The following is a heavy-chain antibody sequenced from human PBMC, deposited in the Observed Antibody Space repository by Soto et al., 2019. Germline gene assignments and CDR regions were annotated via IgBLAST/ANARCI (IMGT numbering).Heavy chain of an antibody. CDR3: AKDRDTSGWAAYYFDY. Sequence: PGGSLRLSCAASGFTFSNHAMHWVRQAPEKGLEWVAFISASGGSTYYADSVKGRFTISRDNSKSTLYLQMNSLGAEDTALYYCAKDRDTSGWAAYYFDYWGQGTLVTVSS. J-gene: IGHJ4*02. D-gene: IGHD6-19*01. V-gene: IGHV3-23*01. CDR2: ISASGGST. CDR1: GFTFSNHA.